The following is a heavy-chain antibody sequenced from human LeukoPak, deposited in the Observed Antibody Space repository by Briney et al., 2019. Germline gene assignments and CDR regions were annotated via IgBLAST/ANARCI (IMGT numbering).Heavy chain of an antibody. V-gene: IGHV3-15*01. CDR3: TTDYIGYCSSTSCYNFDY. D-gene: IGHD2-2*02. CDR2: IKSKTDCGTT. J-gene: IGHJ4*02. CDR1: GFTFSNAW. Sequence: GGSLRLSCAASGFTFSNAWMSWVRQAPGKGLEWVGRIKSKTDCGTTDYAAPVKGRFTISRDDSKNTLYLQMNSLKTEDTAVYYCTTDYIGYCSSTSCYNFDYWGQGTLVTVSS.